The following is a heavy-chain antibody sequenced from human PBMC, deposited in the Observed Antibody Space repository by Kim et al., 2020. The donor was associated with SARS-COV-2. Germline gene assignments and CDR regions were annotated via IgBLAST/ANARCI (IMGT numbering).Heavy chain of an antibody. D-gene: IGHD5-18*01. CDR2: IKSKTDGGTT. Sequence: GGSLRLSCAASGFTFSNAWMSWVRQAPGKGLEWVGRIKSKTDGGTTDYAAPVKGRFTISRDDSKNTLYLQMNSLKTEDTAVYYCTTGSGDTAMVKYYYGMDVWGQGTTVTVSS. J-gene: IGHJ6*02. V-gene: IGHV3-15*01. CDR1: GFTFSNAW. CDR3: TTGSGDTAMVKYYYGMDV.